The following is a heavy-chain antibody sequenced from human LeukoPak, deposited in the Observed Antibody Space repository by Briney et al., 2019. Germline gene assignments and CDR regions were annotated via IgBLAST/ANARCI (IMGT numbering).Heavy chain of an antibody. Sequence: GASVKVSCKASGYTFTSYDINWVRQATGQGLEWMGWMNPNSGNTGYAQKFQGRVTMTRNTSISTAYMELSSLRSEDTAVYYCASRDIVVVPAVSSAYYYYGMDVWGQGTTVTVSS. V-gene: IGHV1-8*01. CDR2: MNPNSGNT. CDR3: ASRDIVVVPAVSSAYYYYGMDV. J-gene: IGHJ6*02. CDR1: GYTFTSYD. D-gene: IGHD2-2*01.